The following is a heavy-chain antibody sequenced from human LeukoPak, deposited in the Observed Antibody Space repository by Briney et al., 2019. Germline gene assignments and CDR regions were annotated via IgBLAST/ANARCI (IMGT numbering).Heavy chain of an antibody. CDR2: IYSGGST. D-gene: IGHD4-17*01. J-gene: IGHJ4*02. CDR1: GFTVSSNY. CDR3: ARSRPYGDYYFDY. V-gene: IGHV3-53*01. Sequence: GGSLRLSCAASGFTVSSNYMSWVRQAPGKGLEWVSVIYSGGSTYYADSVKGRFTISRDNSKNTLYLQMNSLRAEDTAVYYCARSRPYGDYYFDYWGQGTLVTVSS.